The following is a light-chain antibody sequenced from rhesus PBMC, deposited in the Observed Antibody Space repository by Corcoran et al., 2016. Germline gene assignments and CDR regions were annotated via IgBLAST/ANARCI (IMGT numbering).Light chain of an antibody. J-gene: IGKJ4*01. Sequence: DIQMTQSPSSLSASVGDRVTITCRASQGINNYLSVYQQKPGKAPKPLIYYASILETGVPSRFSGSRSGTDYTFTISNLQPEDIATYYCQQYNNSPLTFGGGTKVELK. CDR3: QQYNNSPLT. V-gene: IGKV1-66*01. CDR1: QGINNY. CDR2: YAS.